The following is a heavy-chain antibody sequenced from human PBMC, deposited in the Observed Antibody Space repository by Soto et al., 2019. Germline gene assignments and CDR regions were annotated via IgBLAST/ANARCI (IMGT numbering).Heavy chain of an antibody. V-gene: IGHV4-31*03. Sequence: QVQLQESGPGLVKPSQTLSLTCTVSGGSISSGGYYWSWIRQHSGKGLEWIGYIYYSGSTYYNPSLKGRVTIAVDTSKNQFALKLSSVTAADTAVYYCARELLTGSTLGGMDVWGQGTTVTVSS. J-gene: IGHJ6*02. CDR1: GGSISSGGYY. CDR2: IYYSGST. D-gene: IGHD3-9*01. CDR3: ARELLTGSTLGGMDV.